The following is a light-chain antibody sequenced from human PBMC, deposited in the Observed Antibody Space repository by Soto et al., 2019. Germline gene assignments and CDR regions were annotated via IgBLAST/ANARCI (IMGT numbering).Light chain of an antibody. V-gene: IGKV3-15*01. Sequence: EIVMTQSPATLSVSPGERATLSCTASQSVGSDLAWYQQKPGQAPRLLIYGASTRATGIPATFSGSGSGTEFTLTISRLEPGDFAVYYCQVYGSSPKTFGQGTKVEFK. CDR1: QSVGSD. CDR3: QVYGSSPKT. CDR2: GAS. J-gene: IGKJ1*01.